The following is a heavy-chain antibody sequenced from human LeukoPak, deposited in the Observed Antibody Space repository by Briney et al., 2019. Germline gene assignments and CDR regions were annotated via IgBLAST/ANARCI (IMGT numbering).Heavy chain of an antibody. Sequence: SQTLSLTCTVSGGSISSGGYYWSWIRQHPGKGLEWIGYTYYSGSTYYNPSLKSRVTISVDTSKNQFSLKLSSVTAADTAVYYCAREEYYYDSSGYYLHDAFDIWGQGTMVTVSS. CDR3: AREEYYYDSSGYYLHDAFDI. CDR2: TYYSGST. D-gene: IGHD3-22*01. CDR1: GGSISSGGYY. J-gene: IGHJ3*02. V-gene: IGHV4-31*03.